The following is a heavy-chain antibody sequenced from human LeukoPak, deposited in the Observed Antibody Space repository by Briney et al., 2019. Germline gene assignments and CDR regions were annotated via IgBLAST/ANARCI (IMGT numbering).Heavy chain of an antibody. V-gene: IGHV3-7*05. CDR3: AREMGWNYGDY. D-gene: IGHD1-7*01. Sequence: GGSLRLSCAASGFTFSTYWMTWVRQAPGKGLEWAANIKKDGSEKYYVDSVRGRFTISRDNAKNSLYLQMNSLRAEGAAVYYCAREMGWNYGDYWGQGTLVTVSS. CDR2: IKKDGSEK. CDR1: GFTFSTYW. J-gene: IGHJ4*02.